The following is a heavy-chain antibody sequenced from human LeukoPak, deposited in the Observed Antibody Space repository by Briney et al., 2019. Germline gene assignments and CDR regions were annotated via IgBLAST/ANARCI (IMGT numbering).Heavy chain of an antibody. D-gene: IGHD3-22*01. CDR3: ARRRRGDWYDSSGYYSVAGMDV. CDR2: ISFDGSNK. J-gene: IGHJ6*02. V-gene: IGHV3-30-3*01. Sequence: PGRSLRLSCAASGFTFSSYAMHWVRQAPGKGLEWVAVISFDGSNKYYADSVKGRFTLSRDNSKNTLYLQMNSLRAEDTAVYYCARRRRGDWYDSSGYYSVAGMDVWGQGTTVTVSS. CDR1: GFTFSSYA.